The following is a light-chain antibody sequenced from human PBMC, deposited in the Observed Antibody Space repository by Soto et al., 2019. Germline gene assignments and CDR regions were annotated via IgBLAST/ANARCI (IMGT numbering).Light chain of an antibody. V-gene: IGLV1-47*02. Sequence: QSVLTQPPSASGTPGRRVTISCSGSSSNIGSNSVYWYQQLPGTAPKLLIYTNNQRPSGVPDRFSGSKSGTSASLAISGLRSEDEADYYCAAWDDSLSGYVFGTGTKVTVL. CDR3: AAWDDSLSGYV. CDR2: TNN. CDR1: SSNIGSNS. J-gene: IGLJ1*01.